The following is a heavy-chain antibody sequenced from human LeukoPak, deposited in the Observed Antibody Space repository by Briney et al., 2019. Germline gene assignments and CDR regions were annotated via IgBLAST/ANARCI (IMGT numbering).Heavy chain of an antibody. J-gene: IGHJ6*02. CDR1: GGSISSYY. D-gene: IGHD2-2*01. CDR3: ARGDLGYCSSTSCPTALYGMDV. V-gene: IGHV4-4*07. Sequence: SETLSLTCTVSGGSISSYYWSWIRQPAGKGLEWIGRIYTSGSSTYNPSLKGRVTMSLDTSKNQLSLKLSSVTAADTAVYYCARGDLGYCSSTSCPTALYGMDVWGQGTTVTVSS. CDR2: IYTSGSS.